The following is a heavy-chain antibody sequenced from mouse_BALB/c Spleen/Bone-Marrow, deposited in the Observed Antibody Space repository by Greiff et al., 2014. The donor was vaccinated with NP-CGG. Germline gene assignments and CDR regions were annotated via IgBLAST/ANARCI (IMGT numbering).Heavy chain of an antibody. Sequence: VQLQQSGAELARPGASVKFSCKASGYTFTSYWMQWVKQRPGQGLEWIGTIYPGDGDARYTQKFKGKATLTADKSSSTAYMQLSSLASEDSAVYYCARNYYYASSWSAMDYWGQGTSVTVSS. V-gene: IGHV1-87*01. CDR2: IYPGDGDA. J-gene: IGHJ4*01. CDR3: ARNYYYASSWSAMDY. D-gene: IGHD1-1*01. CDR1: GYTFTSYW.